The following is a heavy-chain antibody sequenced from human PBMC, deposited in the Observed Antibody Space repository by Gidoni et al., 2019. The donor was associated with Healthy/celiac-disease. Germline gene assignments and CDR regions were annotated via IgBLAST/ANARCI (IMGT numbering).Heavy chain of an antibody. CDR3: ARGRDIVATIDY. CDR1: GYTFTSYA. Sequence: QVQLVQSGAELKKPVASLKVSCKASGYTFTSYAMHWVRQATGQRLEWMGWINAGNGNTKYSQKFQGRVTITRDTAESTAYMELSSLRYEDTAVYYCARGRDIVATIDYWGQGTLVTVSS. CDR2: INAGNGNT. V-gene: IGHV1-3*01. D-gene: IGHD5-12*01. J-gene: IGHJ4*02.